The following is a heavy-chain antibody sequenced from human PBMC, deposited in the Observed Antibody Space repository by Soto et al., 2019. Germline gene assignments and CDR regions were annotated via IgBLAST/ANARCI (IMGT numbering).Heavy chain of an antibody. CDR2: VSHSGST. Sequence: QVKLQQWGAGLLKPSETLSLTFSVTGGSFMGYYGGWSRPSPGKGLEWMGEVSHSGSTNYNPSLTSRVTRSVDMSRNQFSLKLSSVTAADTGMYYCARNGGSSCHYFDSWGQGTVVTVSS. J-gene: IGHJ4*02. CDR1: GGSFMGYY. V-gene: IGHV4-34*01. CDR3: ARNGGSSCHYFDS. D-gene: IGHD6-13*01.